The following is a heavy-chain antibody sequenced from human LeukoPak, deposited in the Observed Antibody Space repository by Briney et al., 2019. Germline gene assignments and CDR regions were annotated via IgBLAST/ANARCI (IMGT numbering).Heavy chain of an antibody. CDR3: ATEGVSSSWYPNYYYYGMDV. V-gene: IGHV1-18*01. J-gene: IGHJ6*02. Sequence: ASVKVSCKASGYTFTSYGISWVRQAPGQGLEWMGWISAYNGNTNYAQKLQGRVTMTTDTSTSTAYMELRSLRSDDTAVYYCATEGVSSSWYPNYYYYGMDVWGQGTTVTVSS. D-gene: IGHD6-13*01. CDR1: GYTFTSYG. CDR2: ISAYNGNT.